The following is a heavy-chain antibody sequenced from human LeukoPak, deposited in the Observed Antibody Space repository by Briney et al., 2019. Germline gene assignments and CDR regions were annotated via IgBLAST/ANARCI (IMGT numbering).Heavy chain of an antibody. J-gene: IGHJ4*02. CDR3: SRDAGSAVGRGLDY. Sequence: GGSLRLSCAAPGFTFSTYWMTWVRQAPGKGLEWVAHMDLDGSQTFYAGSVKGRFTISRDNAKSSLYLQMNSLRAEDTAMYYCSRDAGSAVGRGLDYWGQGTLATVSP. CDR2: MDLDGSQT. V-gene: IGHV3-7*04. CDR1: GFTFSTYW. D-gene: IGHD6-13*01.